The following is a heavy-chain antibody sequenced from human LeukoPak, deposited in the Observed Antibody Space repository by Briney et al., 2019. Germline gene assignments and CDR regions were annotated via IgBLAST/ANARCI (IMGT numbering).Heavy chain of an antibody. Sequence: GGSLRLSCAASGFTFSSNAMTWVRQAPGQGLECVSAITAGGDTTYYADSVKGRFTISRDNSRNTLYLQLNALRAEDTAVYYCAKAYGSNGYYQLPIDFWGQGTLITVSS. CDR3: AKAYGSNGYYQLPIDF. V-gene: IGHV3-23*01. CDR1: GFTFSSNA. D-gene: IGHD3-22*01. J-gene: IGHJ4*02. CDR2: ITAGGDTT.